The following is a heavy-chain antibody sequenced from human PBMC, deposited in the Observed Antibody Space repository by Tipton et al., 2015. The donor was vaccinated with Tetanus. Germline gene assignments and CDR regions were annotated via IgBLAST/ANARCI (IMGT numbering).Heavy chain of an antibody. Sequence: TLSLTCTVSGGSLRSGDHYWSWIRQPPGKGLEWLAYISASGSTNSNYSLKSRITISRDTSKNQFSLKLASVTAAATAVYFCARAKYDFSMKGPFDSWGQGILVVVSA. D-gene: IGHD3-3*01. V-gene: IGHV4-61*08. CDR3: ARAKYDFSMKGPFDS. CDR2: ISASGST. J-gene: IGHJ4*02. CDR1: GGSLRSGDHY.